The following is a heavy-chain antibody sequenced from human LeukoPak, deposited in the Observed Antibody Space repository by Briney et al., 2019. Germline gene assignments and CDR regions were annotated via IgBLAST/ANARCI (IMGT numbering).Heavy chain of an antibody. V-gene: IGHV3-30*02. J-gene: IGHJ4*02. D-gene: IGHD1-26*01. Sequence: GGSLRLSCAASGFTFSSYGMHCVRHAPGKGLEWVSDIWYDGSNKYYADSVKGRFTISRDNSKNTLYLQMNSLRAEDTAVYYCAKDRGGSYSEGADYWGQGTLVSVSS. CDR2: IWYDGSNK. CDR1: GFTFSSYG. CDR3: AKDRGGSYSEGADY.